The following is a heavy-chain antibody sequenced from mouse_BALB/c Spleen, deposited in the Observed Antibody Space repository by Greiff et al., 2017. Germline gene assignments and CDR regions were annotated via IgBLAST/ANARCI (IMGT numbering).Heavy chain of an antibody. V-gene: IGHV1-4*02. CDR1: GYTFTSYT. D-gene: IGHD2-14*01. CDR3: ASQVRRLYAMDY. J-gene: IGHJ4*01. CDR2: INPSSGYT. Sequence: QVQLKQSAAELARPGASVKMSCKASGYTFTSYTMHWVKQRPGQGLEWIGYINPSSGYTEYNQKFKDKTTLTADKSSSTAYMQLSSLTSEDSAVYYCASQVRRLYAMDYWGQGTSVTVSS.